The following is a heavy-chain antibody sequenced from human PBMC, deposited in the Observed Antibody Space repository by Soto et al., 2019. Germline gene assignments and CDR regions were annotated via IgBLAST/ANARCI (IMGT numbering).Heavy chain of an antibody. CDR3: ARDQNHPVAAAGSNYYYYGMDV. V-gene: IGHV4-34*01. J-gene: IGHJ6*02. CDR2: INHSGST. D-gene: IGHD6-13*01. CDR1: GGSFSGYY. Sequence: KPSETLSLTCAVYGGSFSGYYWSWIRQPPGKGLEWIGEINHSGSTNYNPSLKSRVTISVDTSKNQFSLKLSSVTAADTAVYYCARDQNHPVAAAGSNYYYYGMDVWGQGTTVTVSS.